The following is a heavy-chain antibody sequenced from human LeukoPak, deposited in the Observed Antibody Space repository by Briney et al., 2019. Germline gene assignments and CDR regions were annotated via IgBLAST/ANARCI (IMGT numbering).Heavy chain of an antibody. Sequence: TSSETLSLTCTVSGGSISSYYWSWIRQPPGKGLEWIGYLFHSGTRRYNPSLKSRVTISADTTKNQFFLSLNSTTAADTAVYYCARRRGWKQQVVYFEYWGQGTLATVSS. J-gene: IGHJ4*02. D-gene: IGHD6-13*01. CDR3: ARRRGWKQQVVYFEY. V-gene: IGHV4-59*08. CDR2: LFHSGTR. CDR1: GGSISSYY.